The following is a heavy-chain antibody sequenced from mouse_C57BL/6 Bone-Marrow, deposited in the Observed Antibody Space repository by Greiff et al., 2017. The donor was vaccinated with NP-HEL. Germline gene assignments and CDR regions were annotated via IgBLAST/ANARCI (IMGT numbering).Heavy chain of an antibody. Sequence: VQLQQSGAELVRPGASVTLSCKASGYTFTDYEMHWVKQTPVHGLEWIGAIDPETGGTAYNQKFKGKAILTADKSSSTAYMELRSLTSEDSAVYYCTRSGGYYGSYWYFEVWGTGTTVTVSS. CDR2: IDPETGGT. D-gene: IGHD1-1*01. CDR3: TRSGGYYGSYWYFEV. CDR1: GYTFTDYE. V-gene: IGHV1-15*01. J-gene: IGHJ1*03.